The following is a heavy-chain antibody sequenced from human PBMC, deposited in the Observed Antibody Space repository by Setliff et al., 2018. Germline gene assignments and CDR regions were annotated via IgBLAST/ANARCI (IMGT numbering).Heavy chain of an antibody. CDR2: IIPILGIA. D-gene: IGHD5-12*01. CDR1: GGTFSSYA. CDR3: ATFRRDGYNRDYYGMDV. V-gene: IGHV1-69*10. Sequence: SVKVSCKASGGTFSSYAISWVRQAPGQGLEWMGGIIPILGIANYAQKFQGRVTITADESTSTAYMELGSLGSEDTAVYYCATFRRDGYNRDYYGMDVWGQGTTVTVSS. J-gene: IGHJ6*02.